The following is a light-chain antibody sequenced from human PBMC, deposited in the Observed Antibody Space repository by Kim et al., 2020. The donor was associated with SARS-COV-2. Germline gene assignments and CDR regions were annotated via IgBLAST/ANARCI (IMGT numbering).Light chain of an antibody. J-gene: IGKJ1*01. V-gene: IGKV3-11*01. CDR3: QQRSNRPWT. CDR2: DAS. CDR1: QSVSSY. Sequence: LSQGARASRCGRDSQSVSSYGAWYQQKPGEAPRLLIYDASRGATGIAARLSGRGAGTDFTLTSSRLEPEDFAVYYWQQRSNRPWTFGQGTKVEIK.